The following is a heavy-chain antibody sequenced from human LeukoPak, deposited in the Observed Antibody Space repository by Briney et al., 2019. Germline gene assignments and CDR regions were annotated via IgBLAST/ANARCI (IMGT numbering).Heavy chain of an antibody. V-gene: IGHV3-9*01. J-gene: IGHJ5*02. CDR1: GFTFDDYA. CDR3: AKGSGSGWYGWFAP. CDR2: ISWNSGSI. D-gene: IGHD6-19*01. Sequence: GGSLRLSCAASGFTFDDYAMHWVRQAPGKGLEWVSGISWNSGSIGYADSVKGRFTISRDNAKNTFYLQMNTLRADDTAVYYCAKGSGSGWYGWFAPWGQGTLVTVSS.